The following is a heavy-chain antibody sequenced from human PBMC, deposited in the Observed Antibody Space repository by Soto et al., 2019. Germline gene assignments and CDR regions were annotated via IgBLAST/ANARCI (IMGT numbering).Heavy chain of an antibody. J-gene: IGHJ4*02. CDR1: GCTFTSYG. V-gene: IGHV1-18*03. CDR2: ISAYNSNT. D-gene: IGHD3-22*01. CDR3: ASGYYDSSATLVY. Sequence: ASAKVSCKASGCTFTSYGMSWVRQAHGQRHEWKGWISAYNSNTNYAQKHQGRVTMTTDKSTSTAYMELRSLRSDDMAVYYCASGYYDSSATLVYCGQGTLVSVSS.